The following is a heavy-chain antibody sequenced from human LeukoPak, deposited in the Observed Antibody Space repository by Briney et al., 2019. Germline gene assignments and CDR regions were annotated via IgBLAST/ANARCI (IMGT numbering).Heavy chain of an antibody. CDR1: GGSFSGYY. CDR2: INHSGST. J-gene: IGHJ4*02. V-gene: IGHV4-34*01. D-gene: IGHD3-22*01. CDR3: ARGWRPTYYYDSSGYLR. Sequence: SETLSLTCAVYGGSFSGYYWSWIRQPPGKGLEWIGEINHSGSTNYNPSLKSRVTISVDTSKNQFSLKLSSVTAADTAVYYCARGWRPTYYYDSSGYLRWGQGTLVTVSS.